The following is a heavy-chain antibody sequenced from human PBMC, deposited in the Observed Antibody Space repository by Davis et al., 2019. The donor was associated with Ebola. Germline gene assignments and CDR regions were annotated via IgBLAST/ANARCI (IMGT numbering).Heavy chain of an antibody. Sequence: GESLKISCAASRFTFSNSDMHWVRQAPGKGLEWVAVICYDGSNPYYADSVKGRFTISRDNSKNTLYLHMNSLRAEDTALYYCARAVGPIYFDYWGQGTLVTVSS. CDR3: ARAVGPIYFDY. J-gene: IGHJ4*02. D-gene: IGHD1-26*01. CDR2: ICYDGSNP. CDR1: RFTFSNSD. V-gene: IGHV3-33*01.